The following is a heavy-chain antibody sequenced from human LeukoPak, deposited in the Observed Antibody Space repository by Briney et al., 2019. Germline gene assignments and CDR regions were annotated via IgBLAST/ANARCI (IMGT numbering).Heavy chain of an antibody. Sequence: GGSLRLSCAASGFTFSSYAMSWVRQAPGKGLEWVSAISGSGGSTYYADSVKGRFTISRDNSKNTLYLQMNSLRAEDTAVYYCAKDSSGLSHIYMDVWGKGTTVTVSS. V-gene: IGHV3-23*01. CDR2: ISGSGGST. J-gene: IGHJ6*03. D-gene: IGHD6-19*01. CDR3: AKDSSGLSHIYMDV. CDR1: GFTFSSYA.